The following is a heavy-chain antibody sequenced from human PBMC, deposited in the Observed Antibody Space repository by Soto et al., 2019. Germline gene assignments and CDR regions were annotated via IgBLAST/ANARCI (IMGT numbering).Heavy chain of an antibody. D-gene: IGHD5-18*01. J-gene: IGHJ5*02. CDR3: ERGENLKRWIPPFAP. V-gene: IGHV4-59*01. CDR1: GDSISSYS. CDR2: IHYNGNT. Sequence: SETLSLTCTVSGDSISSYSWSWIRQPPGKGLEWIGNIHYNGNTKYSPSLKSRVTMSVDTSKNHFSLKLISVTTADTAVYFWERGENLKRWIPPFAPWRQEPLDTVS.